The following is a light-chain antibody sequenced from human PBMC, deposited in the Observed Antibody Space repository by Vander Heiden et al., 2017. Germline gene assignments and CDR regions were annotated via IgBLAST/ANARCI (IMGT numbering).Light chain of an antibody. CDR3: MQALQTPFT. CDR2: LGS. V-gene: IGKV2-28*01. CDR1: QSLLHSNGYNY. J-gene: IGKJ3*01. Sequence: IVMTQSPLSLPVTTGEPASISCRSSQSLLHSNGYNYLDWYLQKPGQSPQLLICLGSNRASGVPDRFSGSGSGTDFTLKISRVEAEDVGVYYCMQALQTPFTFGPGTKVDIK.